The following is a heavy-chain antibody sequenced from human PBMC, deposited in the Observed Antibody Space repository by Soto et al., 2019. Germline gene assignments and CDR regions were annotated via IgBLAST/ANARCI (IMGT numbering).Heavy chain of an antibody. CDR3: AWTYYYDSSGYPSPAYYYYYGMDV. CDR1: GYTFTSYA. CDR2: INAGNGNT. D-gene: IGHD3-22*01. V-gene: IGHV1-3*01. Sequence: ASVKVSCKASGYTFTSYAMHWVRQAPGQRLEWMGWINAGNGNTKYSQKFQGRVTITRDISASTAYMELSSLRSEDTAVYYCAWTYYYDSSGYPSPAYYYYYGMDVWGQGTTVTVSS. J-gene: IGHJ6*02.